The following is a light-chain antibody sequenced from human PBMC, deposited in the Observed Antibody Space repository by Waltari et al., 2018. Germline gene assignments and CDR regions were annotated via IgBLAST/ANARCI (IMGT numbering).Light chain of an antibody. Sequence: VILSQSPATLSLSPGERATLSCRASQTISSDLAWYQQKPGQAPRLLIYGASSRATGIPGRCSGSGSGTEFTLTISSLEPEDSAVYYCQKYDNAPRSFGQGTKVEIK. J-gene: IGKJ2*04. CDR1: QTISSD. V-gene: IGKV3-20*01. CDR2: GAS. CDR3: QKYDNAPRS.